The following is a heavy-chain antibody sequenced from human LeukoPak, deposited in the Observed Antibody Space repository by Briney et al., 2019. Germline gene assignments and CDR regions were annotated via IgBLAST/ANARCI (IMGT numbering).Heavy chain of an antibody. J-gene: IGHJ4*02. D-gene: IGHD3-10*01. Sequence: PGGPLGLPFAASGFPFSSISWNGSAQPQGRGRGGSQSISSSSSYIYHADSVKGRFTISRDNAKNSLYLQMNSLRAEDTAVYYCARVLSAAGFDFDYWGQGTLVTVSS. V-gene: IGHV3-21*01. CDR2: ISSSSSYI. CDR3: ARVLSAAGFDFDY. CDR1: GFPFSSIS.